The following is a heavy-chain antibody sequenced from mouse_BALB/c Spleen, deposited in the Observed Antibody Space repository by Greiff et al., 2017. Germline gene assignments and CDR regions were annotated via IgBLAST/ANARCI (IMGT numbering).Heavy chain of an antibody. CDR2: IYPGNSDT. J-gene: IGHJ2*01. V-gene: IGHV1-5*01. CDR3: TRGDYGSSLFDY. D-gene: IGHD1-1*01. CDR1: GYTFTSYW. Sequence: EVKLVESGTVLARPGASVKMSCKASGYTFTSYWMHWVKQRPGQGLEWIGAIYPGNSDTSYNQKFKGKAKLTAVTSTSTAYMELSSLTNEDSAVYYCTRGDYGSSLFDYWGQGTTLTVSS.